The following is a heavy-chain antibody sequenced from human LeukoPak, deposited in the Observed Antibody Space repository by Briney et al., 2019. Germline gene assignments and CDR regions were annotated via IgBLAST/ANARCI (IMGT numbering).Heavy chain of an antibody. CDR3: ASGSGSYYTRHLLDY. J-gene: IGHJ4*02. Sequence: GGSLRLSCAASGFTFDDYGMSWVRQAPGKGLEWVSYISGSGSTIYYADSVKGRFTISRDNAKNSLYLQMNSLRAEDTAVYYCASGSGSYYTRHLLDYWGLGTLVTVSS. CDR1: GFTFDDYG. D-gene: IGHD3-10*01. CDR2: ISGSGSTI. V-gene: IGHV3-48*03.